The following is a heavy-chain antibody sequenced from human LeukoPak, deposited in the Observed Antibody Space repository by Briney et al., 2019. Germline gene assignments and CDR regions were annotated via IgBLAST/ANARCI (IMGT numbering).Heavy chain of an antibody. CDR3: ASTVRAWIQTKTADFDY. J-gene: IGHJ4*02. V-gene: IGHV4-34*01. D-gene: IGHD5-18*01. Sequence: SETLSLTCAVYGGSFSGYYWGWIRQPPGKGLEWIGEINHSGSTNYNPSLKSRVTISVDTSKNQFSLKLSSVTAADTAVYYCASTVRAWIQTKTADFDYWGQGTLVTVSS. CDR2: INHSGST. CDR1: GGSFSGYY.